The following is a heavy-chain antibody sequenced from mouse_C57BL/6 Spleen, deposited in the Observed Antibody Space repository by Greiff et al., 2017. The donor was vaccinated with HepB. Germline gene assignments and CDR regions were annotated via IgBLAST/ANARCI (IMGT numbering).Heavy chain of an antibody. Sequence: QVRLQQPGAELVKPGASVKLSCKASGYTFTSYWMQWVKQRPGQGLEWIGEIDPSDSYTNYNQKFKGKATLTVDTSSSTAYMQLSSLTSEDSAVYYCARGGATGPFDYWGQGTTLTVSS. CDR3: ARGGATGPFDY. V-gene: IGHV1-50*01. CDR1: GYTFTSYW. CDR2: IDPSDSYT. D-gene: IGHD4-1*02. J-gene: IGHJ2*01.